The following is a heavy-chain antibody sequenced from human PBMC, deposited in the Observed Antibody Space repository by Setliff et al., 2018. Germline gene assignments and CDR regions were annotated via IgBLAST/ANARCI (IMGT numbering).Heavy chain of an antibody. Sequence: GGSLRLSCAASGFIFSFHSMNWVRQAPGKGLEWVSYISSSSSTIYYADSVKGRFTISRDNSKNTLYLQMNSLRAEDTAVYYCARGGYSYGYGTPKTFDYRGQGTLVTVSS. J-gene: IGHJ4*02. CDR3: ARGGYSYGYGTPKTFDY. CDR2: ISSSSSTI. V-gene: IGHV3-48*01. CDR1: GFIFSFHS. D-gene: IGHD5-18*01.